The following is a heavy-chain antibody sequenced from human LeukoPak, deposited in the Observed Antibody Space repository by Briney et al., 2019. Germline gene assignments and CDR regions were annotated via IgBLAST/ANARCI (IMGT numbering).Heavy chain of an antibody. D-gene: IGHD3-3*01. J-gene: IGHJ4*02. V-gene: IGHV1-46*01. CDR1: GYTFIRYY. CDR2: INPSGSST. CDR3: ARAHTSAPGTLFDY. Sequence: ASVTVSCKASGYTFIRYYMHWVRQAPGQGLEWMGRINPSGSSTSYAQKFQGRVTMTRDTSTSTLYMELSSLGSEDTAVYYCARAHTSAPGTLFDYWGQGTLVTVSS.